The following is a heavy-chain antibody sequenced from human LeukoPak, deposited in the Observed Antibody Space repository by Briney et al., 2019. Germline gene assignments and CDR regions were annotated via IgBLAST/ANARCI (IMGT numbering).Heavy chain of an antibody. CDR2: ISNSGSSV. Sequence: PGGSLRLSCAASGFTFSSYSMNWVRQAPGKGLEWLSYISNSGSSVFYADSVVGRFTVSRDNAKRSLYLQIKSLRDDDTAVYHCALGTINKDYYFGMDVWGQGTTVTVSS. J-gene: IGHJ6*02. CDR1: GFTFSSYS. D-gene: IGHD2-8*01. V-gene: IGHV3-48*02. CDR3: ALGTINKDYYFGMDV.